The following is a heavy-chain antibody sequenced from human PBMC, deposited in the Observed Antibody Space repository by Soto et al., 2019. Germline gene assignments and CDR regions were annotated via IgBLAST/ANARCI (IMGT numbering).Heavy chain of an antibody. CDR1: GFTFSDYY. J-gene: IGHJ5*02. Sequence: QVQLVESGGGLVKPGGSLRLSCEASGFTFSDYYMSWISQAPGKGLEWVSYISRTGSTINYADSVKGRFTISRDNAKNSLYLQMNSLRVDDTAVYYCVRTPTTSASHLWFVPWGQGTLVTVSS. V-gene: IGHV3-11*01. CDR2: ISRTGSTI. CDR3: VRTPTTSASHLWFVP. D-gene: IGHD1-26*01.